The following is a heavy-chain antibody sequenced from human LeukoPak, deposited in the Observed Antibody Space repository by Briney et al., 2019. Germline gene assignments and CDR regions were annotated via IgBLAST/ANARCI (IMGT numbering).Heavy chain of an antibody. Sequence: PGGSLRLSCAASGFTFSSYGMSWVRQAPGKGLEWVSAISGSGGSTYYADSVKGRFTISRDNAKNTLYLQMNSLRAEDTAVYYCARPKYSGSYYYYYMDVWGKGTTVTVSS. J-gene: IGHJ6*03. CDR1: GFTFSSYG. D-gene: IGHD1-26*01. CDR3: ARPKYSGSYYYYYMDV. CDR2: ISGSGGST. V-gene: IGHV3-23*01.